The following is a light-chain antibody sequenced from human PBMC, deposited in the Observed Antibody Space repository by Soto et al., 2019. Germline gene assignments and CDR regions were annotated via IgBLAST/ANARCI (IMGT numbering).Light chain of an antibody. Sequence: IVLTQSPATLSVSPGERATLSFRASQSVGYYLAWYQQRPGQTPRLLIYDASTRATGIPARFSGSGSGTEFSITISSLQSEDFATYYCQHYNGWPLFGPGTKVDI. CDR3: QHYNGWPL. J-gene: IGKJ3*01. CDR1: QSVGYY. CDR2: DAS. V-gene: IGKV3-15*01.